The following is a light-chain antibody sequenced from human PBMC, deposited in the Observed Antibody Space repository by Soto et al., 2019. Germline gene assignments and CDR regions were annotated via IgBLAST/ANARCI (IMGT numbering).Light chain of an antibody. CDR1: QDISNY. CDR2: DAS. J-gene: IGKJ3*01. V-gene: IGKV1-33*01. Sequence: DIQMTQSPSSLSASVGDRVTITCQASQDISNYLNWYQQKPGKAPKLLIYDASNLETGVPSRCSGSGSGTDFTFTISSLQPEDIATYYCQQYDNLPITFCPGNKVDIK. CDR3: QQYDNLPIT.